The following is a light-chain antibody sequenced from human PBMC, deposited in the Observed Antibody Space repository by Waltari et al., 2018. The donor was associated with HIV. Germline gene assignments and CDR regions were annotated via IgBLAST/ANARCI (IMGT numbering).Light chain of an antibody. V-gene: IGLV1-44*01. CDR1: SSNIGSNT. CDR3: AAWDDSLNGTA. CDR2: SNN. Sequence: QSVLTQPPSASGTPGQGVTISCSGSSSNIGSNTVNWYQQLPGTAPKLLIYSNNQRRSGVPDRCSGSNDVPSAAPAISGLQSEDEADYYCAAWDDSLNGTAFGGGTKLTVL. J-gene: IGLJ2*01.